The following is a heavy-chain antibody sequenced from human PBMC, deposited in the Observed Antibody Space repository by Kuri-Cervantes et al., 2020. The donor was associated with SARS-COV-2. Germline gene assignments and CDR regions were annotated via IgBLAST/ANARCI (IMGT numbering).Heavy chain of an antibody. CDR1: GFTFSSYA. Sequence: ETLSLTCAASGFTFSSYAMGWVRQAPGKGLEWVSSIRSRGDSTYYADSVRGRFTISRDNSKNTLYLQMNSLRADDTAVYYCAKNRRTVAAPFDYWGQGNLVTVSS. CDR3: AKNRRTVAAPFDY. V-gene: IGHV3-23*01. J-gene: IGHJ4*02. CDR2: IRSRGDST. D-gene: IGHD4-23*01.